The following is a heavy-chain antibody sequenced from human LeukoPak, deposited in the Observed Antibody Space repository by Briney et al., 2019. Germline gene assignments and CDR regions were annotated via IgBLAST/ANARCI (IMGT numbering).Heavy chain of an antibody. D-gene: IGHD2-2*02. CDR3: ASSTSCYNCAFDI. CDR1: GYTFTSYG. Sequence: ASVKVSCKASGYTFTSYGISWVRQAPGQGLEWMGWISAYNGNTNYAQKLQGKVTMTTDTSTSTAYMELRGLRSDDTAVYYCASSTSCYNCAFDIWGQGTMVTVSS. V-gene: IGHV1-18*01. CDR2: ISAYNGNT. J-gene: IGHJ3*02.